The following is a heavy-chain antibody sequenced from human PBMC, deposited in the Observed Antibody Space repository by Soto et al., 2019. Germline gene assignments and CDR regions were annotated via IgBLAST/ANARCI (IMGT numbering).Heavy chain of an antibody. CDR3: ARGIAAAGNYAAYYYYGMDV. CDR1: GGTFSSYT. Sequence: ASVKVSCKASGGTFSSYTISWVRQAPGQGLEWMGRIIPILGIANYAQKFQGRVTITADKSTSTAYMELSSLRSEDTAVYYCARGIAAAGNYAAYYYYGMDVWGQGTTVTVSS. V-gene: IGHV1-69*02. CDR2: IIPILGIA. D-gene: IGHD6-13*01. J-gene: IGHJ6*02.